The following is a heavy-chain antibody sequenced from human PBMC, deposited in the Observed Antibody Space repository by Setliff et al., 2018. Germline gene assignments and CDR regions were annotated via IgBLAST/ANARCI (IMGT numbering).Heavy chain of an antibody. CDR1: GGSISSGSYY. V-gene: IGHV4-61*02. Sequence: PSETLSLTCTVSGGSISSGSYYWSWIRQPAGKGLDWIGRIDTSGGTNHSPYLKSRVTISVDTSKNQFSLKLSSVTAADTAVYYCARANKKLDYYYYYYMDVWGKGTTVTV. CDR3: ARANKKLDYYYYYYMDV. D-gene: IGHD1-1*01. J-gene: IGHJ6*03. CDR2: IDTSGGT.